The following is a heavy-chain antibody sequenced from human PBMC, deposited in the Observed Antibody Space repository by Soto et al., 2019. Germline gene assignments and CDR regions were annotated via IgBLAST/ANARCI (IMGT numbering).Heavy chain of an antibody. CDR1: GGTFSSYT. V-gene: IGHV1-69*04. CDR3: ARDPISEYSSSSWGY. J-gene: IGHJ4*02. D-gene: IGHD6-6*01. Sequence: ASVKVSCKASGGTFSSYTISWVRQAPGQGLEWMGRIIPILGIANYAQKFQGRVTITADKSTGTAYMKVSSLRSEDTAVYYCARDPISEYSSSSWGYWGQGTLVTVSS. CDR2: IIPILGIA.